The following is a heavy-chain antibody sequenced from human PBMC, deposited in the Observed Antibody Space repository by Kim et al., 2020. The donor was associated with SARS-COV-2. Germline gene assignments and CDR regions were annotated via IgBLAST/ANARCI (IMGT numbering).Heavy chain of an antibody. J-gene: IGHJ4*02. CDR2: GT. CDR3: AGGVITTGFDY. V-gene: IGHV4-34*01. Sequence: GTNCNPTFKSRLTISRDTSKNHLSLKLTSVTAADTAVYYCAGGVITTGFDYWGQGTLVTVSS. D-gene: IGHD3-22*01.